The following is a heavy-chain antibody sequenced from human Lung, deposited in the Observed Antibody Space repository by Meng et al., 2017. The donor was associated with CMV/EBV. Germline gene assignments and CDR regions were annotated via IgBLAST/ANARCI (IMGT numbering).Heavy chain of an antibody. J-gene: IGHJ6*02. V-gene: IGHV3-33*06. CDR3: AKDLRGFNIGSNPGGYGMDV. Sequence: GGSLRLXCVASGFSFSNYGLNWVRQAPGKGLEWVAVIWYDGSDKYYIDSVKGRVTISRDNSKNTLHLQMNNLRAEDTAVYYCAKDLRGFNIGSNPGGYGMDVWXQGTXVTVSS. CDR2: IWYDGSDK. CDR1: GFSFSNYG. D-gene: IGHD2/OR15-2a*01.